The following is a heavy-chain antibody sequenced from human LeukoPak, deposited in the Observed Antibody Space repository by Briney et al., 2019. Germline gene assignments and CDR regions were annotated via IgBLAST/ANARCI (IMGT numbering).Heavy chain of an antibody. CDR2: IIWDSSSI. V-gene: IGHV3-9*01. J-gene: IGHJ6*02. CDR1: GFKFDDFA. Sequence: PGRSLRLSCVASGFKFDDFAMHWVRQAPGKGLEWVSGIIWDSSSIGYADSVKGRFTISRDNAKNSLYLQMNSLRAEDTAIYYCAREEFADLALDVWGQGTTVTVS. CDR3: AREEFADLALDV. D-gene: IGHD3-10*01.